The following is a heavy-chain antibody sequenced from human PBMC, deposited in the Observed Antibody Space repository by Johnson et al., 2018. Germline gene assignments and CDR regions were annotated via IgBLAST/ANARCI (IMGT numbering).Heavy chain of an antibody. V-gene: IGHV3-30*18. CDR3: AKDSVDTAMVDDYSYYYMDV. CDR2: ISYDGSNK. CDR1: GFTFSSYG. J-gene: IGHJ6*03. D-gene: IGHD5-18*01. Sequence: QVQLVESGGGVVQPGRSLRLSCAASGFTFSSYGMHWVRQAPGKGLEWVAVISYDGSNKYYADSVKGRFTISRDNSKNTLYLQMNSLRAEDTAVYYCAKDSVDTAMVDDYSYYYMDVWGQGTTVTVSS.